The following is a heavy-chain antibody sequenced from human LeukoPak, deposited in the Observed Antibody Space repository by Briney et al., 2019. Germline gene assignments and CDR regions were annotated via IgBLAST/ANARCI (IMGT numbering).Heavy chain of an antibody. Sequence: GGSLRLSCAASGFTFSSYSMNWVRQAPGKGLEWVSSISSSSSYIYYADSVKGRFTISRDNAKNSLYLQMNSLRAEDTAVYYCARAYSSSWAYYYYYYMDVWGKGTTVTVSS. D-gene: IGHD6-13*01. CDR1: GFTFSSYS. CDR2: ISSSSSYI. J-gene: IGHJ6*03. V-gene: IGHV3-21*01. CDR3: ARAYSSSWAYYYYYYMDV.